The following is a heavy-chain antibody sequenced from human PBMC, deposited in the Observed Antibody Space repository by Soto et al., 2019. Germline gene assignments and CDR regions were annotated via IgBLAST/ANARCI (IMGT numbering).Heavy chain of an antibody. CDR2: VYSSGTT. J-gene: IGHJ4*02. Sequence: LSLTCSVSGGSINSYWWSWIRQPAGKRLEWIGRVYSSGTTDYNPSLNSRATMSVETSKNQFSLKLTSVTAADTAVYYCARDIGSYAYAEGYWGQGIQVTVSS. CDR3: ARDIGSYAYAEGY. V-gene: IGHV4-4*07. D-gene: IGHD2-2*01. CDR1: GGSINSYW.